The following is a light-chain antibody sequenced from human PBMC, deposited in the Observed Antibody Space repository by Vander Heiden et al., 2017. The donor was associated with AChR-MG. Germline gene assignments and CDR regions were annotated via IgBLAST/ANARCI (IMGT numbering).Light chain of an antibody. J-gene: IGKJ4*01. V-gene: IGKV1-39*01. Sequence: DLQMTQSPSSLSASVGDRVTVTCRASQDINLYLNWYQQRPGKPPTLLIYATSTLVSGVPSRFSGYGSGTEFSLTINGLQPEDFATYYCQQQYSTLTFGGGTKVES. CDR2: ATS. CDR3: QQQYSTLT. CDR1: QDINLY.